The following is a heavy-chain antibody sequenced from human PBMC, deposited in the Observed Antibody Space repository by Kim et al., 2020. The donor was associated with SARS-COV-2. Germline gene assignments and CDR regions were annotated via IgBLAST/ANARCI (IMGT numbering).Heavy chain of an antibody. J-gene: IGHJ6*02. V-gene: IGHV1-46*01. CDR2: INPSGGST. D-gene: IGHD3-9*01. CDR3: ARGKDYDILTGYYFYYYYGMDV. CDR1: GYTFTSYY. Sequence: ASVKVSCKASGYTFTSYYMHWVRQAPGQGLEWMGIINPSGGSTSYAQKFQGRVTMTRDTSTSTVYMELSSLRSEDTAVYYCARGKDYDILTGYYFYYYYGMDVWGQGTTVTVSS.